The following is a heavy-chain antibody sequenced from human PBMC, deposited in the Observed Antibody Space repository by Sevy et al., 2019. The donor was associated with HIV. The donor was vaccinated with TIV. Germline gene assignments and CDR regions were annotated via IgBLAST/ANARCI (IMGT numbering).Heavy chain of an antibody. D-gene: IGHD3-22*01. Sequence: GESLKISCKGSGYSFTSYWIGWVRQMPGKGLEWMGIIYPGDSDTRYSPSFQGQVTISADKSISTAYLQWSSLKASDTAKYYFARHYYDSSGMGEGAFDIWGQGTMVTVSS. J-gene: IGHJ3*02. V-gene: IGHV5-51*01. CDR2: IYPGDSDT. CDR1: GYSFTSYW. CDR3: ARHYYDSSGMGEGAFDI.